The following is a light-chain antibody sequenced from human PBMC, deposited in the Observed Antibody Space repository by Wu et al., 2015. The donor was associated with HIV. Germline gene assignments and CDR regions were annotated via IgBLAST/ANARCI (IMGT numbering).Light chain of an antibody. CDR2: ATS. V-gene: IGKV1-13*02. CDR3: QQFNSYPIT. Sequence: DRVSISCRASQDIRNSLAWYQQKPGKAPKLLLFATSSLQSGVPSRFSGSGSGTDFTLTISRVQPEDLATYYCQQFNSYPITFGQGTRLEIK. J-gene: IGKJ5*01. CDR1: QDIRNS.